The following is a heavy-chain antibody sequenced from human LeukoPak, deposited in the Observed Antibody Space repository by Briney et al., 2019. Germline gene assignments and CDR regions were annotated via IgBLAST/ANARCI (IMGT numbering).Heavy chain of an antibody. D-gene: IGHD4-17*01. CDR2: INPNSGDT. V-gene: IGHV1-2*06. Sequence: ASVKVSCKASGYTFTGYYMHWVRQAPGQGLEWMGRINPNSGDTDFAQKFQGRVTMTRDTSLSTAYMELSRLRSDDTAVYYCANLMTTVTAGPFDYWGQGTLVTVSS. CDR3: ANLMTTVTAGPFDY. CDR1: GYTFTGYY. J-gene: IGHJ4*02.